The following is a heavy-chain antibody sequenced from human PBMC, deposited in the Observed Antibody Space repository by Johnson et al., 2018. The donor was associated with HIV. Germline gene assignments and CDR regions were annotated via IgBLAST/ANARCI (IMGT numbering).Heavy chain of an antibody. V-gene: IGHV3-11*01. CDR3: ARVYGPGDLGPFDI. D-gene: IGHD7-27*01. CDR1: GFTFSDFY. J-gene: IGHJ3*02. CDR2: ISWDGGST. Sequence: QVQLVESGGGLVKPGGSLRLSCAASGFTFSDFYMSWIRQAPGKGLEWVSLISWDGGSTYYADSVKGRFTISRDNSKNSLYLQMNSLRAEDTALYYCARVYGPGDLGPFDIWGQGTMVTVSS.